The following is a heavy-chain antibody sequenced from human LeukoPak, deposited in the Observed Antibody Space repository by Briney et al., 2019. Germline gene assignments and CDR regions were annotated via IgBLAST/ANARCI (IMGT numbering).Heavy chain of an antibody. CDR3: ARVSGVELRRPPTDPFDI. CDR2: IKQDRSEK. V-gene: IGHV3-7*01. J-gene: IGHJ3*02. Sequence: GGSLRLSCAASGFTFTNYWMSWVRQAPGKGLELVANIKQDRSEKYYVDSVKGRFTISRDNAKNSLYLQMNSLRAEDTAVYYCARVSGVELRRPPTDPFDIWGQGTMVTVSS. CDR1: GFTFTNYW. D-gene: IGHD1-7*01.